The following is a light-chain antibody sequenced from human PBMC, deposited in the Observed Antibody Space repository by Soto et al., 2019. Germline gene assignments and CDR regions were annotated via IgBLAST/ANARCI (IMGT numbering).Light chain of an antibody. CDR2: WAS. Sequence: DIVMTQSPDSLAVSLGERATINCKSSQSVLYSSNNKNYLAWYQQKPGQPPKLLIYWASTRESGVPDRFSGSGSGTDFTPTISSLQAEDVAVYYCQQYYSTPITFGHGTRLEIK. V-gene: IGKV4-1*01. CDR1: QSVLYSSNNKNY. CDR3: QQYYSTPIT. J-gene: IGKJ5*01.